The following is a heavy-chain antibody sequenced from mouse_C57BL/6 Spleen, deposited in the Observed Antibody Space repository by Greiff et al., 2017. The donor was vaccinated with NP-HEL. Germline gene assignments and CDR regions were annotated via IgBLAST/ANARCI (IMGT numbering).Heavy chain of an antibody. CDR2: IDPSGIYT. D-gene: IGHD4-1*01. V-gene: IGHV1-69*01. CDR3: ARGANCDQFTAYYAMDY. CDR1: GYTFTSYG. J-gene: IGHJ4*01. Sequence: QVQLQQPGAELVMPGASVKLSCKASGYTFTSYGMNWVKQRTGQGLEWIGEIDPSGIYTNYNQKFKGKSTLTADKSSSTAYMQLCSLTSEESAVYYCARGANCDQFTAYYAMDYWGQGTTLTVSS.